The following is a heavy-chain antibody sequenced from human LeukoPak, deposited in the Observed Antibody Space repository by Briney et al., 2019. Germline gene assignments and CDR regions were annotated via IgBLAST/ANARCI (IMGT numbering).Heavy chain of an antibody. D-gene: IGHD3-3*01. CDR3: GSKTTDYDLRDYYYYMDV. J-gene: IGHJ6*03. CDR2: MNPNSGNT. CDR1: GYTFTSYD. Sequence: ASVKVSCKASGYTFTSYDINWVRQATGQGLEWMGWMNPNSGNTGYAQKFQGRVTMTRNTSISTAYMELSSLRSEDTAVYYCGSKTTDYDLRDYYYYMDVWGKGTTVTVSS. V-gene: IGHV1-8*01.